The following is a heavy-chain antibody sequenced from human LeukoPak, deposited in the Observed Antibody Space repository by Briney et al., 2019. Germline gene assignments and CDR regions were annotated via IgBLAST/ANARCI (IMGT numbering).Heavy chain of an antibody. CDR2: INPNSGGT. D-gene: IGHD3-3*01. Sequence: PGASVKVSCKASGYTFSGYYIHWVRQAPGQGLEWMGWINPNSGGTNYAQTFQGRVTMTRDTSISTAYMELSRLISDDTAVYYCARDQETGITIFGVVPLDYWGQGTLVTVSS. CDR1: GYTFSGYY. J-gene: IGHJ4*02. V-gene: IGHV1-2*02. CDR3: ARDQETGITIFGVVPLDY.